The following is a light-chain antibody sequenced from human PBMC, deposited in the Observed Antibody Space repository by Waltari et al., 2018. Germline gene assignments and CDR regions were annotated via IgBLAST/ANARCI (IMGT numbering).Light chain of an antibody. CDR1: SSNIGAGYD. CDR3: QSYDSSLSGSRV. Sequence: QSVLTQPPSVSGAPGQRVTISCTGSSSNIGAGYDVHWYQQPPGTAPILRMYGNSRRPSGVPDRVSGAKSGTSASLAITGRQAEDEADYYCQSYDSSLSGSRVFGGGTKLTVL. CDR2: GNS. J-gene: IGLJ2*01. V-gene: IGLV1-40*01.